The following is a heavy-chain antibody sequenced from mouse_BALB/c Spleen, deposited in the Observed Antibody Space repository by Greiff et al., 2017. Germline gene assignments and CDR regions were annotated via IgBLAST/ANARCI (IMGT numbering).Heavy chain of an antibody. CDR2: ISYDGSN. CDR1: GYSITSGYY. V-gene: IGHV3-6*02. J-gene: IGHJ4*01. Sequence: EVKLQESGPGLVKPSQSLSLTCSVTGYSITSGYYWNWLRQFPGNKLEWMGYISYDGSNNYNPSLKNRISITRDTSKNQFFLKLNSVTTEDTATYYCARDYYDGRYYAMDYWGQGTSVTVSS. D-gene: IGHD1-1*01. CDR3: ARDYYDGRYYAMDY.